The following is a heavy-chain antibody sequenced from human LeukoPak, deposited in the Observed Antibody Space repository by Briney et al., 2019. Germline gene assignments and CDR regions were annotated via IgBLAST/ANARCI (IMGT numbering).Heavy chain of an antibody. V-gene: IGHV1-2*02. Sequence: ASVKVSCKASGYTFTGYYMHWVRQAPGQGLEWMGWINPNSGGTNYAQKFQGRVTMTRDTSISTAYMELSRLRSDDTAVYYCARVDGSGSYTGPFDYWGQGTLVTVSS. D-gene: IGHD3-10*01. CDR2: INPNSGGT. J-gene: IGHJ4*02. CDR3: ARVDGSGSYTGPFDY. CDR1: GYTFTGYY.